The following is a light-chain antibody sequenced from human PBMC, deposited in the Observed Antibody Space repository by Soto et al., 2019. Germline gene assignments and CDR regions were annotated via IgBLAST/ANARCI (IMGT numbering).Light chain of an antibody. CDR1: SSNIGNNY. J-gene: IGLJ2*01. CDR2: GNN. CDR3: ATWDSSLSAVV. V-gene: IGLV1-51*01. Sequence: QSVLTQPPSVSAAPGQKVTISCSGSSSNIGNNYVSWYQQLPGTAPKLLIYGNNNRPSGIPDRFSGSKSGTSATLGITGLQTGDEAHYYCATWDSSLSAVVFGGGTKLTVL.